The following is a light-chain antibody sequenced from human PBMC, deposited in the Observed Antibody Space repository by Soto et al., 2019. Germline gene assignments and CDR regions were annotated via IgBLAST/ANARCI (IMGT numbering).Light chain of an antibody. CDR2: ATS. CDR1: QGINKF. V-gene: IGKV1-27*01. CDR3: LKYDSALRT. Sequence: DIQMTQSPSSLSASVGDRVSITCRASQGINKFLAWCQQKPGKVPKLLIYATSTLQSGVPSRCSGSGSGTDVTLTISSLQPEDVATYFCLKYDSALRTGGQGTKVDIK. J-gene: IGKJ1*01.